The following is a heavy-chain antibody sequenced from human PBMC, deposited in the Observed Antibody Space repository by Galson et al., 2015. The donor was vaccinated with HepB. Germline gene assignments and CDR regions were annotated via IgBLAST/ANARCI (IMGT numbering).Heavy chain of an antibody. D-gene: IGHD3-16*01. CDR2: ISGSGGST. CDR1: GFTFTSHA. J-gene: IGHJ3*02. V-gene: IGHV3-23*01. Sequence: SLRLSCAASGFTFTSHAMSWVRQAPGKGLEWASGISGSGGSTHYADSVQGRFTISRDNSKNTLYLQMNSLRAEDTAVYYCAKDLLRVIMITFGGYDAFDIWGQGTMVTVSS. CDR3: AKDLLRVIMITFGGYDAFDI.